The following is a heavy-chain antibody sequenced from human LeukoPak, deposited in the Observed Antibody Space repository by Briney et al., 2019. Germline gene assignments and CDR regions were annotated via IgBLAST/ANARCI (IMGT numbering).Heavy chain of an antibody. Sequence: ASVKVSCKASGYTFTGYYMHWVRQAPGQGLEWMGRINPNSGGTNYAQKFQGRVTMTRDTSTSTVYMELSSLRSEDTAVYYCASPGVVASSSFDYWGQGTLVTVSS. CDR1: GYTFTGYY. D-gene: IGHD2-15*01. J-gene: IGHJ4*02. CDR3: ASPGVVASSSFDY. V-gene: IGHV1-2*06. CDR2: INPNSGGT.